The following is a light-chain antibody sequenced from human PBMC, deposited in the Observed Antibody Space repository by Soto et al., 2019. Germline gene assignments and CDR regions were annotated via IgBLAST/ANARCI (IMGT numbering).Light chain of an antibody. CDR3: CSYAGSSTLV. V-gene: IGLV2-23*01. CDR2: EGS. J-gene: IGLJ2*01. CDR1: SXDVGSYNL. Sequence: QSVLTQPASVSGSPGQSITISCTGTSXDVGSYNLVSWYQHHPGKAPKLMIYEGSKRPSGVSNRFSGSKSGNTASLTISGLQAEDEADYYCCSYAGSSTLVFGGGTKLTVL.